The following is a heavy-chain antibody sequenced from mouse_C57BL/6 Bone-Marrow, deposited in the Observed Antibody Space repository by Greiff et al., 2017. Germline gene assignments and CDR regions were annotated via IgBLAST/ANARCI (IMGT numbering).Heavy chain of an antibody. Sequence: QVQLQQSGAELMKPGASVKLSCKATGYTFTGYWIAWVKQRPGHGLEWIGEILPGSGSTNYNEKFKGKATFTADPSSNTAYMQLSSLTTEDSAIYYCARGGAYDYDVDYWGQGTTLTVSS. V-gene: IGHV1-9*01. CDR3: ARGGAYDYDVDY. CDR1: GYTFTGYW. J-gene: IGHJ2*01. D-gene: IGHD2-4*01. CDR2: ILPGSGST.